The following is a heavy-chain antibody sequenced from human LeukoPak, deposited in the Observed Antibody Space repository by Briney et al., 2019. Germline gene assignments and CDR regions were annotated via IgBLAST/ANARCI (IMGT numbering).Heavy chain of an antibody. D-gene: IGHD5-12*01. J-gene: IGHJ4*02. CDR2: IKQDGSEK. V-gene: IGHV3-7*01. CDR1: GFTFSSYW. CDR3: ARVGYSGYDFNDY. Sequence: GGSLRLSCAASGFTFSSYWMSWVRQAPGKGLEWVANIKQDGSEKYYVDSVMGRFTISRDNAKNSLYLQMNSLRAEDTAVYYCARVGYSGYDFNDYWGQGTLVTVSS.